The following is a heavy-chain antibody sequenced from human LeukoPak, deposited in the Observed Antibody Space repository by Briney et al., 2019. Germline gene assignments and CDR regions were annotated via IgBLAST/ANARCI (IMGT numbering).Heavy chain of an antibody. J-gene: IGHJ4*02. D-gene: IGHD4-11*01. CDR2: ISSSSSYI. V-gene: IGHV3-21*01. Sequence: PGGSLRLSCAASGFTFSSYGMHWVRQAPGKGLEWVSSISSSSSYIYYADSVKGRFTISRDNAKNSLYLQMNSLRAEDTAVYYCARDPYSNSYYFDYWGQGTLVTVSS. CDR3: ARDPYSNSYYFDY. CDR1: GFTFSSYG.